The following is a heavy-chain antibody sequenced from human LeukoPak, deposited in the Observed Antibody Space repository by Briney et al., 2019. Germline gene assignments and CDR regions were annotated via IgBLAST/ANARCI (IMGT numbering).Heavy chain of an antibody. J-gene: IGHJ3*02. CDR1: GGTFSSYA. CDR3: ARENSGYSDAFDI. D-gene: IGHD3-22*01. CDR2: IIPIFGTA. Sequence: SVNVSCKAFGGTFSSYAISWVRQAPGQGREWMGGIIPIFGTANYAQKFQGRVTITADKSTSIAYMEMSSLRSEDTAVYYCARENSGYSDAFDIWGQGTMVTVSS. V-gene: IGHV1-69*06.